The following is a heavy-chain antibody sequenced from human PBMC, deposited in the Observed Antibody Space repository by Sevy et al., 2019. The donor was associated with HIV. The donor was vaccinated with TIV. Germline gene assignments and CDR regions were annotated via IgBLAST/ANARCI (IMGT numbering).Heavy chain of an antibody. CDR3: ARAPPVRSGDDSLNWFDP. J-gene: IGHJ5*02. CDR2: IYYTGST. Sequence: SETLSLTCTVSGGSISTYYWSWIRQPPGEGLEYIGYIYYTGSTNYNPSLKSRVTISVDTSKNQFSLNLRSVTAVDTAVYYCARAPPVRSGDDSLNWFDPWGQGTLVTVSS. V-gene: IGHV4-59*01. D-gene: IGHD5-12*01. CDR1: GGSISTYY.